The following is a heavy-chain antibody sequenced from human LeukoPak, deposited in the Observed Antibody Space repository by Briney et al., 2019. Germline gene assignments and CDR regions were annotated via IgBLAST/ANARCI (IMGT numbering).Heavy chain of an antibody. J-gene: IGHJ4*02. CDR1: GGSISSYF. CDR2: VYYSGST. V-gene: IGHV4-59*01. CDR3: ARCSDSSGYYPY. D-gene: IGHD3-22*01. Sequence: SETMSLTCTVSGGSISSYFWGWIRQPPGKGLEWIGYVYYSGSTKYNPTLKSRVTMSVDTSKNQFSLELNSVTAADTAVYYCARCSDSSGYYPYWGQGTQVTVSS.